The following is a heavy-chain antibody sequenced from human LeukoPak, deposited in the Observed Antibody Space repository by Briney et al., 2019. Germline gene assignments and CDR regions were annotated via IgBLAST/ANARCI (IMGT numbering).Heavy chain of an antibody. V-gene: IGHV3-23*01. CDR1: GVIISSYA. Sequence: GGSLRLSCAASGVIISSYAMSWVRQAPGKGLEWVSAINGRGDNTYYADFVKGRFTISGDNSKSTVYLQMNSLRTEDTAVYYCAKDRVSPGFNWFDPWGQGTLVTVSS. J-gene: IGHJ5*02. CDR3: AKDRVSPGFNWFDP. CDR2: INGRGDNT. D-gene: IGHD2/OR15-2a*01.